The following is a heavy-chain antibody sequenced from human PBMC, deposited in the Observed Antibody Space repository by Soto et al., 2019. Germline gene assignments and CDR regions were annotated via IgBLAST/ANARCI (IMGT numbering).Heavy chain of an antibody. CDR3: ARGLISCLVRGVTGWFDP. J-gene: IGHJ5*02. V-gene: IGHV4-34*01. Sequence: PSETLSLTCAVYGGSFSGYYWSWIRQPPGKGLEWIGEINHSGSTNYNPSLKSRVTISVDTSKNQFSLKLSSVTAADTAVYYCARGLISCLVRGVTGWFDPWGQGTLVTVSS. CDR2: INHSGST. D-gene: IGHD3-10*01. CDR1: GGSFSGYY.